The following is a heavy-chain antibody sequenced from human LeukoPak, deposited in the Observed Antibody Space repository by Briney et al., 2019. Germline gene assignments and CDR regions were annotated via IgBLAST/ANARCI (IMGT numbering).Heavy chain of an antibody. D-gene: IGHD5-18*01. CDR3: AKGHTYGLGESYLDF. V-gene: IGHV3-9*01. CDR1: GNTFDDYA. J-gene: IGHJ4*02. Sequence: PGGSLSLSCEASGNTFDDYAMHWVRQAPGKGLEWVSAISWNSGSIGYADSVKGRFTISRDNGKNSLYLQMNSLRTEDTALYYCAKGHTYGLGESYLDFWGQGTLVSVSS. CDR2: ISWNSGSI.